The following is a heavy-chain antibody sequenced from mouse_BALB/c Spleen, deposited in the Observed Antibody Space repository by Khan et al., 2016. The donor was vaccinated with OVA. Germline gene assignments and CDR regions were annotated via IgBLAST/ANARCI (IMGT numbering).Heavy chain of an antibody. CDR1: GYSITSDYA. Sequence: EVKLLESGPGLLKPSQSLSLTCTVTGYSITSDYAWNWIRQFPGNKLEWMAYIGYSGSTTYNPSLTSRISITRDTSKNKVFLQLPSGTTKDTGTYYCESGGLCRRYQYYIDYWGQGTTVTVSS. CDR3: ESGGLCRRYQYYIDY. J-gene: IGHJ2*01. CDR2: IGYSGST. V-gene: IGHV3-2*02. D-gene: IGHD1-1*01.